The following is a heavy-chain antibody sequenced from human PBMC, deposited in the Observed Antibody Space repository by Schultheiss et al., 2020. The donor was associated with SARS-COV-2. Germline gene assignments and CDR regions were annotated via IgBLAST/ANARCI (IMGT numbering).Heavy chain of an antibody. CDR1: GFTFDDYA. CDR3: TGIAVAAEDYYYYMDV. Sequence: SLKISCAASGFTFDDYAMHWVRQAPGKGLEWVSGISWNSGSIGYADSVKGRFTISRDNAKNSLYLQMNSLKTEDTAVYYCTGIAVAAEDYYYYMDVWGKGTTVTVSS. CDR2: ISWNSGSI. D-gene: IGHD6-19*01. J-gene: IGHJ6*03. V-gene: IGHV3-9*01.